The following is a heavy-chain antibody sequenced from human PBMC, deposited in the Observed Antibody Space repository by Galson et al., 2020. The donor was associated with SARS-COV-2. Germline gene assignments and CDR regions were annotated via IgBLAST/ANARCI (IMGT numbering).Heavy chain of an antibody. V-gene: IGHV4-34*01. CDR2: INHSGST. D-gene: IGHD2-15*01. CDR1: GGSFSGYY. Sequence: SETLSLTCAVYGGSFSGYYWSWIRQPPGKGLEWIGEINHSGSTKHNPSLKSRVTISVDTSKNQFSLKLRSVTAADTAVYYCARGTVVVADNYYFYGMDVWGQGTTVTVSS. J-gene: IGHJ6*02. CDR3: ARGTVVVADNYYFYGMDV.